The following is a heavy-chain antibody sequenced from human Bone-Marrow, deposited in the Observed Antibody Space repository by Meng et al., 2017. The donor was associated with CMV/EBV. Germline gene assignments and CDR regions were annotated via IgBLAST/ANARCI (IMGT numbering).Heavy chain of an antibody. V-gene: IGHV3-33*06. D-gene: IGHD3-3*01. CDR1: GFTFSSYG. J-gene: IGHJ4*02. Sequence: GGSLRLSCAASGFTFSSYGMHWVRQAPGKGLEWVAVIWYDGSNKYYADSVKGRFTISRDNSKNTLYLQMNSLRAEDTAVYYCTKGVTIFGVVIGYYFDYWGQGTLVTVSS. CDR2: IWYDGSNK. CDR3: TKGVTIFGVVIGYYFDY.